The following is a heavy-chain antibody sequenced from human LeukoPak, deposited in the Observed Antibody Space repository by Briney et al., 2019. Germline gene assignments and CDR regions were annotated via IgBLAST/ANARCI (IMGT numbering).Heavy chain of an antibody. CDR1: GFTFSSYT. D-gene: IGHD6-13*01. V-gene: IGHV3-23*01. J-gene: IGHJ4*02. CDR2: ITRADSK. Sequence: PGGSLRLSCAASGFTFSSYTINWVRQAPGKGLEWISSITRADSKYYADSVKGRFTISRDNSKNTLYLQMNSLRAEDTAVYYCAKDLFGYSSSPGYYFDYWGQGTLVTVSS. CDR3: AKDLFGYSSSPGYYFDY.